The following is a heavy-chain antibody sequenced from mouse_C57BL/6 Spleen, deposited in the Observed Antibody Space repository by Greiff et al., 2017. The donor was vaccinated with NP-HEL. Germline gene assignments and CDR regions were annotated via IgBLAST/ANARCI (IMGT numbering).Heavy chain of an antibody. Sequence: QVQLQQPGAELVMPGASVKLSCKASGYTFTSYWMHWVKQRPGQGLEWIGEIDPSDSYTNYNQKFKGKSTLTVDKSSSTAYMQLSSLTSEDSAVYYCARSWDRDAWFAYWGQGTLVTVSA. CDR1: GYTFTSYW. J-gene: IGHJ3*01. D-gene: IGHD3-3*01. CDR2: IDPSDSYT. V-gene: IGHV1-69*01. CDR3: ARSWDRDAWFAY.